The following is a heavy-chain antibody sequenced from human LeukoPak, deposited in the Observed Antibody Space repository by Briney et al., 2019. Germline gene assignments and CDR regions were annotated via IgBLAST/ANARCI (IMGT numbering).Heavy chain of an antibody. V-gene: IGHV4-59*11. J-gene: IGHJ4*02. Sequence: SGTLSLTCTVSGGSISSHYWSWIRQPPGKGLEWIGYIYYSGSTNYNPSLKSRVTISVDTSKNQFSLKLSSVTAADTAVYYCARDSFGSIDYWGQGTLVTVSS. CDR2: IYYSGST. CDR1: GGSISSHY. CDR3: ARDSFGSIDY. D-gene: IGHD1-26*01.